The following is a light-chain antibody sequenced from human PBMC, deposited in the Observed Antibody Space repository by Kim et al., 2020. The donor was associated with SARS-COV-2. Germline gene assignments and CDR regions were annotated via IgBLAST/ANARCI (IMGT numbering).Light chain of an antibody. CDR3: QQYDTYPWT. CDR2: KAS. J-gene: IGKJ1*01. V-gene: IGKV1-5*03. Sequence: ASGEDRNTITCRANQNITRRLAWYQQKPGKAPKVLSSKASTLESGVPSTFSGSGSGTDFTLTISSLQPDDFAAYYCQQYDTYPWTFGQGTKVDIK. CDR1: QNITRR.